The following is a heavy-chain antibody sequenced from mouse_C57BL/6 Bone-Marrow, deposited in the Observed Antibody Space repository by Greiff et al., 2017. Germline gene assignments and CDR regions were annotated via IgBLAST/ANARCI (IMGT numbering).Heavy chain of an antibody. Sequence: DVQLVESGPGLVKPSQSLSLTCSVTGYSITSGYYWNWIRQFPGNKLEWMGYISYDGSNNYNPSLKNRISITRDTSNNQFFLKLNSVTTEDTATYYCARESTTVVAPYYFDYWGQGTTLTVSS. D-gene: IGHD1-1*01. CDR3: ARESTTVVAPYYFDY. CDR1: GYSITSGYY. V-gene: IGHV3-6*01. CDR2: ISYDGSN. J-gene: IGHJ2*01.